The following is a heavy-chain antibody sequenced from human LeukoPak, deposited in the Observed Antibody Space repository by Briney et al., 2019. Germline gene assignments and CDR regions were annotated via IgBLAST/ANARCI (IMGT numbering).Heavy chain of an antibody. CDR2: IVRADDNTA. Sequence: GGSLRLSCVASGFTFYDYYMIWIRQAPGQGLEWVSFIVRADDNTAEYADSVRGRFSISRDSSRNSVFLQMTSLTPEDTAVYYCARVNSAYSYFDFWGQGTPVTVSS. CDR3: ARVNSAYSYFDF. J-gene: IGHJ4*02. D-gene: IGHD5-12*01. CDR1: GFTFYDYY. V-gene: IGHV3-11*01.